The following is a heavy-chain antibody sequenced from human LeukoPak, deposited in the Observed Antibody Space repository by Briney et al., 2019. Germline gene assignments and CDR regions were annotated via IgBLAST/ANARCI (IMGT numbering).Heavy chain of an antibody. J-gene: IGHJ4*02. CDR3: AKGYSFHFDY. CDR2: IRSDGTNK. Sequence: GGSLRLSCAASGFTFNSYGMHWVRQAPGKGLEWVTFIRSDGTNKYYADSVKGRFTISRDNSKNTLYLQMNSLRPEDAAVYYCAKGYSFHFDYWGQGTLVTVSS. D-gene: IGHD5-18*01. V-gene: IGHV3-30*02. CDR1: GFTFNSYG.